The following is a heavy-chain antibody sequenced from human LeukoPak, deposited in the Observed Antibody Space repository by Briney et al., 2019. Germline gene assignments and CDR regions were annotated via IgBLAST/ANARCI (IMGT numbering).Heavy chain of an antibody. D-gene: IGHD3-22*01. V-gene: IGHV3-30*19. Sequence: GGSLRLSCAASGFTFSSYGMHWVRQAPGTGLEWVAVISHDGDHKYHADSVKGRFTISRDNSKNTLFLQMNSLRVEDTAVYYCARDSGYYYDSWGQGILVTVSS. CDR2: ISHDGDHK. CDR1: GFTFSSYG. J-gene: IGHJ1*01. CDR3: ARDSGYYYDS.